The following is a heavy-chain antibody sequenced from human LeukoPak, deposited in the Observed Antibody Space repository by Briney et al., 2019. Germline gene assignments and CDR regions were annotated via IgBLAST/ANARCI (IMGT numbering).Heavy chain of an antibody. Sequence: SETLSLTCAVAGGSISSSNWWSWVRQAPGQGLEWIGDIYHSGSTNYNPSLKSRVTISVDTSKNQFSLKLTSVTAADTAVYFCFADRGGDQGDSRGQGTLVTVSS. D-gene: IGHD2-21*02. CDR1: GGSISSSNW. J-gene: IGHJ4*02. V-gene: IGHV4-4*02. CDR2: IYHSGST. CDR3: FADRGGDQGDS.